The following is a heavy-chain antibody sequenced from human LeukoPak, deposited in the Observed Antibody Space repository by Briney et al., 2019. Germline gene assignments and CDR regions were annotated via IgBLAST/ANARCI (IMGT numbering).Heavy chain of an antibody. J-gene: IGHJ4*02. CDR1: GYTFTDYS. Sequence: ASVKVSCKASGYTFTDYSIHWVRQAPGQGLEWMGRIYPNRGGTNYAQRFQGRVTMTRDTSISTAYMELARLTSDDAAVYYCTRERMRDYGDQFDFWGQGTLVTVSS. CDR3: TRERMRDYGDQFDF. V-gene: IGHV1-2*06. CDR2: IYPNRGGT. D-gene: IGHD4-17*01.